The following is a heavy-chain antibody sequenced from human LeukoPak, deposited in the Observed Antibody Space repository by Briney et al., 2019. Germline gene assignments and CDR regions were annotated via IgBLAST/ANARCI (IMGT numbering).Heavy chain of an antibody. CDR1: GFTFSSYG. Sequence: GGSLRLSCAASGFTFSSYGMHWVRQAPGKGLEWVAFIRYDGSNKYYADSVKGRFTISRDNSKNTLYLQMNSLRAEDTAVYYCAKDRVSDYYDSSGYFDYWGQGTLVTVSS. V-gene: IGHV3-30*02. J-gene: IGHJ4*02. CDR3: AKDRVSDYYDSSGYFDY. CDR2: IRYDGSNK. D-gene: IGHD3-22*01.